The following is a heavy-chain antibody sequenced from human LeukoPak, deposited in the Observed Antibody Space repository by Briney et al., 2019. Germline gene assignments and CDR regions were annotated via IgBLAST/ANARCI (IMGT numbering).Heavy chain of an antibody. Sequence: APVKVSCKASGYTFTGYYMHWVRQAPGQGLEWMGWINPNSGGTNYAQKFQGRVTMTRDTSISTAYMELSRLRSDDTAVYYCARARTAMVREEDYWGQGTLVTVSS. CDR1: GYTFTGYY. CDR3: ARARTAMVREEDY. CDR2: INPNSGGT. V-gene: IGHV1-2*02. D-gene: IGHD5-18*01. J-gene: IGHJ4*02.